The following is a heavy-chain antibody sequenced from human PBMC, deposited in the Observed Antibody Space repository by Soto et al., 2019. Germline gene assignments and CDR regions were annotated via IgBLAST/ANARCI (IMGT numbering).Heavy chain of an antibody. V-gene: IGHV3-33*01. D-gene: IGHD5-12*01. CDR2: IWYDGSNK. J-gene: IGHJ6*02. CDR3: ARGGSWLIGMDV. Sequence: GGSLRLSCAASGFTFSSYGMHWVRQAPGKGLEWVAVIWYDGSNKYYADSVKGRFTISRDNSKNTLYLQMNSLRAEDTAVYYCARGGSWLIGMDVWGQGTTVTV. CDR1: GFTFSSYG.